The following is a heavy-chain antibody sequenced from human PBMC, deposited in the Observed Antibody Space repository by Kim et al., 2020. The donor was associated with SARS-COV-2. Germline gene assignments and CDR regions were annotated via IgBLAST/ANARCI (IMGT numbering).Heavy chain of an antibody. Sequence: GGSLRLSCAASGFTFSSYGMHWVRQAPGKGLEWVAVIWYDGSNKYYADSVKGRFTISRDNSKNTLYLQMNSLRAEDTAVYYCARDCYYDSSGYFDYWGQGTLVTVSS. CDR2: IWYDGSNK. CDR1: GFTFSSYG. CDR3: ARDCYYDSSGYFDY. J-gene: IGHJ4*02. V-gene: IGHV3-33*01. D-gene: IGHD3-22*01.